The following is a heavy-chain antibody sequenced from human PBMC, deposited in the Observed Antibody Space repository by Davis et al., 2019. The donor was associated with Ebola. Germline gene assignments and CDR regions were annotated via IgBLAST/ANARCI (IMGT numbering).Heavy chain of an antibody. CDR3: ASGEFVDF. Sequence: VSVKVSCKASGYTFIGYYIHWVRQAPGQGLEWIGLINPSIGNTSLAQKFQGRVTLTRDTSTSTVHMDLSSLKSDDTAIYYCASGEFVDFWGQGTLVTVSS. V-gene: IGHV1-46*01. D-gene: IGHD7-27*01. J-gene: IGHJ4*02. CDR1: GYTFIGYY. CDR2: INPSIGNT.